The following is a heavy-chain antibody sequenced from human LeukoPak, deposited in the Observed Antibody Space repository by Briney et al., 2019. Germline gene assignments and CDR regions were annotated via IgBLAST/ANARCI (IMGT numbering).Heavy chain of an antibody. CDR1: GSTLTELS. Sequence: GASVKVSCKVSGSTLTELSMHWVRQAPGKGLEWMGGFDPEDGETIYAQKFQGRVTMTEDTSTDTAYMELSSLRSEDTAVYYCATKSGSRGGFDYWGQGTLVTVSS. CDR3: ATKSGSRGGFDY. D-gene: IGHD1-26*01. J-gene: IGHJ4*02. CDR2: FDPEDGET. V-gene: IGHV1-24*01.